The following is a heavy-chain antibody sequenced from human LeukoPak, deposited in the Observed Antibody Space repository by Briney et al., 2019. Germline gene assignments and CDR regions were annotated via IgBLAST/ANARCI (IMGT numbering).Heavy chain of an antibody. Sequence: GGSLRLSCAASGFTFSSYAMSWVRQAPGKGLEWVSAISGSGGSTYYADSVKGRFTISRDNSKNTLYLQMNSLRAEDTAVYYCAKVQYCTNGVCDAFAIWGQGQMVTVSS. J-gene: IGHJ3*02. D-gene: IGHD2-8*01. CDR1: GFTFSSYA. V-gene: IGHV3-23*01. CDR2: ISGSGGST. CDR3: AKVQYCTNGVCDAFAI.